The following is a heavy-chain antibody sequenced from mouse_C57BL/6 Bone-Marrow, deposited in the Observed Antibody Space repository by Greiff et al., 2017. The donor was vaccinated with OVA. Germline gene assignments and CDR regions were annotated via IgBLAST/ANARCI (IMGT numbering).Heavy chain of an antibody. J-gene: IGHJ1*03. CDR3: TRGGNYWYFDV. V-gene: IGHV6-6*01. D-gene: IGHD2-1*01. CDR2: IRNKANNHAT. Sequence: VQGVESGGGLVQPGGSMKLSCAASGFTFSDAWMDWVRQSPEKGLEWVAEIRNKANNHATYYAESVKGRFTISRDDSKSSVYLQMNSLRAEDTGIYYCTRGGNYWYFDVWGTGTTVTVSS. CDR1: GFTFSDAW.